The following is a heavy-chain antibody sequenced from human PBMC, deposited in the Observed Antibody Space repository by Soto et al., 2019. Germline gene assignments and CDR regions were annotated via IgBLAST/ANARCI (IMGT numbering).Heavy chain of an antibody. D-gene: IGHD3-3*01. CDR2: ISGSGGST. CDR1: GFTFSSYA. V-gene: IGHV3-23*01. CDR3: AKDILLHHYDFWSGYNDAFDI. Sequence: GGSLRLSCAASGFTFSSYAMSWVRQAPGKGLEWVSAISGSGGSTYYADSVKGRFTISRDNSKNTLYLQMNSLRAEDTAVYYCAKDILLHHYDFWSGYNDAFDIWGQRTMVTVSS. J-gene: IGHJ3*02.